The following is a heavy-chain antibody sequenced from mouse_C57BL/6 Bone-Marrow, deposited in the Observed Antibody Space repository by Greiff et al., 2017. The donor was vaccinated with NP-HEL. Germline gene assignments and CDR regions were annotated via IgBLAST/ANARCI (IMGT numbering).Heavy chain of an antibody. Sequence: EVQLQQSGPELVKPGASVKISCKASGYTFTDYYMNWVKQSHGKSLEWIGDINPNNGGTSYNQKFKGKATLTVDKSSSTAYMELRSLTSEDSAVYYCARGDWDGYAMDYWGQGTSVTVSS. J-gene: IGHJ4*01. CDR1: GYTFTDYY. CDR3: ARGDWDGYAMDY. CDR2: INPNNGGT. V-gene: IGHV1-26*01. D-gene: IGHD4-1*01.